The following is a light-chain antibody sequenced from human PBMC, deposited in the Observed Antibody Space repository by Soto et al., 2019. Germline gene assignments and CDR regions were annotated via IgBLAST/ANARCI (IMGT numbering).Light chain of an antibody. CDR1: QNIIKY. J-gene: IGKJ2*01. CDR2: HTS. Sequence: DIQMTQSPSTLSASVGDRVTITCRASQNIIKYLAWYKQKPGKALKLLLYHTSTLESGVPSRFSDNGFGTEFTPPISCLQPDDFATYYCQHYSTYPHTFGQGSKLEIK. V-gene: IGKV1-5*03. CDR3: QHYSTYPHT.